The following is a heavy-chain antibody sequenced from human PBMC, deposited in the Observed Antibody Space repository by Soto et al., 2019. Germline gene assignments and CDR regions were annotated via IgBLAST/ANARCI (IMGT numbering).Heavy chain of an antibody. J-gene: IGHJ4*02. D-gene: IGHD6-19*01. V-gene: IGHV3-23*01. CDR3: AKTTRQLLVYFDY. CDR1: GFTFSNYA. CDR2: ISGSGGTT. Sequence: EVQLLESGGGLVQPGGSLRLSCAASGFTFSNYAIAWVRQAPGKGLEWVSGISGSGGTTYYADSVKGRFTISRDNSKDTVHLEMNRLRSGDTGGYYRAKTTRQLLVYFDYWGQGALVTVSS.